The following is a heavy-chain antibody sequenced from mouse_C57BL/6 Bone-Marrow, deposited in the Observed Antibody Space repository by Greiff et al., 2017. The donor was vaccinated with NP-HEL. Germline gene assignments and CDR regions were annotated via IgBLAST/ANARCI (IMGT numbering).Heavy chain of an antibody. CDR2: IYPRSGNT. CDR1: GYTFTSSG. V-gene: IGHV1-81*01. D-gene: IGHD1-1*01. J-gene: IGHJ2*01. CDR3: ARRIYYCISLSYAY. Sequence: QVQLQQSGAELARPGASVKLSCKASGYTFTSSGISWVKHRTGQGLEWIGEIYPRSGNTYYNEKFKGKATLSADKSSSTAYMELRSLTPEDSAVFFRARRIYYCISLSYAYWRQGTTLTVSS.